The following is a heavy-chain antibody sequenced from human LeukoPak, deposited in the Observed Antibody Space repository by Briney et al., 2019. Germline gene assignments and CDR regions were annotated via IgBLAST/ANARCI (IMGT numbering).Heavy chain of an antibody. D-gene: IGHD5-24*01. CDR3: AAEGGDSYNFSCY. J-gene: IGHJ4*02. CDR1: GFTFTSSA. V-gene: IGHV1-58*01. CDR2: IVVGSGNT. Sequence: SVKVSCKASGFTFTSSAVQWVRQARGQRLEWIGWIVVGSGNTNYAQKFQERVTITRDMSTSTAYMELSSLRSEDTAVYYCAAEGGDSYNFSCYWGQGTLVTVSS.